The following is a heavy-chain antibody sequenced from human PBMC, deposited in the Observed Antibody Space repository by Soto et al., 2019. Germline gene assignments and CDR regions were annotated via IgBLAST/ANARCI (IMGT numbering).Heavy chain of an antibody. CDR2: IYSSRNT. CDR3: ARGQRFSDWFDP. J-gene: IGHJ5*02. CDR1: GVTIIGYY. V-gene: IGHV4-4*07. Sequence: SETLYLTCSVSGVTIIGYYWTWIRQPAGKGLEWIGRIYSSRNTKYNPSLHSRVTMSLDTYNTQVSLRLTSVTAADTAVYYCARGQRFSDWFDPWGQGNLV. D-gene: IGHD3-3*01.